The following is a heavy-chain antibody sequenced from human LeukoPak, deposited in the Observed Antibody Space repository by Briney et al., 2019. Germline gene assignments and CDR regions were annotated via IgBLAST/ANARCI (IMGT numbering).Heavy chain of an antibody. CDR1: GGSISSYY. J-gene: IGHJ6*03. CDR3: ARGGSYYYYYYMDV. D-gene: IGHD3-16*01. V-gene: IGHV4-59*01. CDR2: IYYSGST. Sequence: SETLSLTCTVSGGSISSYYWSWIRQPPGKGLEWIGYIYYSGSTNYSPSLKSRVTISVDTSKNQFSLKLSSVTAADTAVYYCARGGSYYYYYYMDVWGKGTTVTVSS.